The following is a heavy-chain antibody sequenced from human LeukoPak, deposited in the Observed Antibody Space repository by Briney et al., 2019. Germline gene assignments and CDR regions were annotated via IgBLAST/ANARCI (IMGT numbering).Heavy chain of an antibody. CDR3: ARDASGSYYTNPDY. V-gene: IGHV3-66*01. Sequence: PGGSLRLSCAASGFTVSSNYMSWVRQAPGKGLEWVSVIYSGGSTYYADSVKGRFTISRDNSKNTLYLQMNSLRAEDTAVYYCARDASGSYYTNPDYWGQGTLVTVSS. D-gene: IGHD1-26*01. CDR2: IYSGGST. J-gene: IGHJ4*02. CDR1: GFTVSSNY.